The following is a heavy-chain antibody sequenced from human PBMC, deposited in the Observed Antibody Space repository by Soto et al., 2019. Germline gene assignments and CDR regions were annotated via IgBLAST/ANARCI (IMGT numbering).Heavy chain of an antibody. CDR2: IVVGSDNT. CDR1: RVGYTCTA. Sequence: CSKACRVGYTCTARWWAQQANGQRLEWIGWIVVGSDNTNYAQKFQERVTITRDLSTNTIYMDLRSLRAEDTAVYYCARDDPKGYHYSVAVFEYWGKGTPVTVSS. J-gene: IGHJ4*02. D-gene: IGHD1-26*01. CDR3: ARDDPKGYHYSVAVFEY. V-gene: IGHV1-58*02.